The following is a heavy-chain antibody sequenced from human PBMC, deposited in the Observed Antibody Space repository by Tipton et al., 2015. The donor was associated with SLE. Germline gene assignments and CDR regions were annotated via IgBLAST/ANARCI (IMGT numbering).Heavy chain of an antibody. CDR1: GGSISSYY. CDR3: AREVSITIFGVVTHDAFDS. D-gene: IGHD3-3*01. CDR2: IYYSGST. V-gene: IGHV4-59*01. Sequence: TLSLTCSVSGGSISSYYWSWIRQPPGKGLEWIGYIYYSGSTKYNPSLKRRVTISLDTSKNQFSLKVSSVTAAATAVYYCAREVSITIFGVVTHDAFDSWGQGTMVTVSS. J-gene: IGHJ3*02.